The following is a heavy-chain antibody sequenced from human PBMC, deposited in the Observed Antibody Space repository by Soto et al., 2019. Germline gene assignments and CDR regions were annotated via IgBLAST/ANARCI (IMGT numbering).Heavy chain of an antibody. CDR3: AISSRFGEQYYYYYGMDV. J-gene: IGHJ6*02. CDR2: IYYSGST. CDR1: GGSISSGGYY. D-gene: IGHD3-10*01. V-gene: IGHV4-31*03. Sequence: QVQLQESGPGLVKPSQTLSLTCTVSGGSISSGGYYWSWIRQHPGKGLEWIGYIYYSGSTYYNPSLKSRVNISVDTSKNQFSMKLSSVTAADTAVYYCAISSRFGEQYYYYYGMDVWGQGTTVTVSS.